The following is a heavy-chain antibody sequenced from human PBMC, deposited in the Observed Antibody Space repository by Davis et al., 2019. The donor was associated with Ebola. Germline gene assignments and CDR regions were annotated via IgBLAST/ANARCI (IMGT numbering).Heavy chain of an antibody. J-gene: IGHJ4*02. V-gene: IGHV3-23*01. CDR2: ITGSGENT. CDR1: GFKFNDYA. Sequence: GESLKISCAASGFKFNDYAMTWVRQAPGKGLEWVSTITGSGENTNYAASVQGRFTISRDNSKNTVYLQMNNLRAEDTAIYYCAKNVAGTFDSSGYYPDYWGQGALLTVSS. CDR3: AKNVAGTFDSSGYYPDY. D-gene: IGHD3-22*01.